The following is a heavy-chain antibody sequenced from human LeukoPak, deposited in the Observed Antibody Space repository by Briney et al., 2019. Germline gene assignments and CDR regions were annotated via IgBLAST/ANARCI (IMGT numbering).Heavy chain of an antibody. CDR3: ARDLLVGGSGYHY. J-gene: IGHJ4*02. CDR1: GFTFSSYC. V-gene: IGHV3-7*01. D-gene: IGHD3-22*01. Sequence: GGSLRLSCAASGFTFSSYCMSWVRQAPGKGLEWVANIKQDGNEKYYVDSVKGRFTISRDNAKNSLYLQMNSLRAEDTAVYYCARDLLVGGSGYHYWGQGTLVTVSS. CDR2: IKQDGNEK.